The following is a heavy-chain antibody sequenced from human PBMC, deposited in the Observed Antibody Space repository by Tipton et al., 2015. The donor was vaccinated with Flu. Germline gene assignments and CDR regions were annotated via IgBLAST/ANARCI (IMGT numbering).Heavy chain of an antibody. V-gene: IGHV3-64*01. Sequence: GSLRLSCAASGFTFSSYAMHWVRQASGKGLEYVSAISSNGGSTYYANSVKGRFTISRDNSKNTLYLQMGSLRAEDMAVYYCARDGDNWNEIDYWGQGTLVTVSS. J-gene: IGHJ4*02. CDR2: ISSNGGST. CDR3: ARDGDNWNEIDY. D-gene: IGHD1-20*01. CDR1: GFTFSSYA.